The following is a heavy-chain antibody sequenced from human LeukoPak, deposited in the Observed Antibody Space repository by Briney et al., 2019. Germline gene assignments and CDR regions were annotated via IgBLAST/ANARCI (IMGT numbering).Heavy chain of an antibody. J-gene: IGHJ6*02. CDR1: GGSISSYH. CDR3: TISLGVVIHGGMDV. D-gene: IGHD3-3*01. V-gene: IGHV4-59*01. CDR2: IYYTGST. Sequence: SETLSLTCTVSGGSISSYHWSWIRQPPGKGLQWIGHIYYTGSTNYNPSLRSRLTISLDTSKNQFSLKLSSVTAADTAVYYCTISLGVVIHGGMDVWGQGTTVTVSS.